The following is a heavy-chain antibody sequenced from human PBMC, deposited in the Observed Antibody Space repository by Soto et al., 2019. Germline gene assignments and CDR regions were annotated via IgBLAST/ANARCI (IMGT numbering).Heavy chain of an antibody. CDR3: AKELGHSKPFDY. CDR2: ISASGANT. J-gene: IGHJ4*02. V-gene: IGHV3-23*01. CDR1: GFTFSSYG. Sequence: PGGSLRLSCAASGFTFSSYGMDWVRLAPGKGLEWVSAISASGANTYYADSVKGRFTISRDNSKNTLFLQMNSLRAEDTAIYYCAKELGHSKPFDYWGQGTLVTVSS. D-gene: IGHD4-4*01.